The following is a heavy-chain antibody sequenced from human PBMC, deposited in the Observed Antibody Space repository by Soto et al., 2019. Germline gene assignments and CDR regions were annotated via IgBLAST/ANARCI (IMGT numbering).Heavy chain of an antibody. J-gene: IGHJ6*02. V-gene: IGHV1-69*06. Sequence: SVKVSCKXSGGTFSSYGISWVRQAPGQGLEWMGEVIPIFGTSNYAQKFQGTITIAADKSTNTVYMELNSLKSEDTAMYYCARAERKITRTRNYYYGLDVWGQGTSVTVSS. CDR3: ARAERKITRTRNYYYGLDV. CDR2: VIPIFGTS. CDR1: GGTFSSYG. D-gene: IGHD1-7*01.